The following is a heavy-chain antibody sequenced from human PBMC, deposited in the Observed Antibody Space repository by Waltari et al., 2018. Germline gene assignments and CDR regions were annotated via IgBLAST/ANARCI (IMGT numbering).Heavy chain of an antibody. CDR2: INQNGNEI. J-gene: IGHJ6*02. Sequence: EVQLVESGGVVTQPGGSLRLPCAASGFTFSNYWMSWVRRTPGKGLEWVANINQNGNEIHYVASVKGRFTISRDNARNSLYLQMNSLRAEDTAVYYCGRDMDVWGQGTTVTVSS. CDR1: GFTFSNYW. V-gene: IGHV3-7*01. CDR3: GRDMDV.